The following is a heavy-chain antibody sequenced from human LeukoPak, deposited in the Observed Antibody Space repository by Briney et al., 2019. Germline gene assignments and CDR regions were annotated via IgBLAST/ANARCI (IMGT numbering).Heavy chain of an antibody. D-gene: IGHD3-9*01. Sequence: ASVKVSCKASGYTFTGYYMHWVRQAPGQGLEWMGRINPNSGGTNYAQKFQGRVTMTRDTSISTAYMELSRLRSDDTAVYYCASNYDILTGYFRGAFDIWGQGTTVTVSS. CDR2: INPNSGGT. CDR1: GYTFTGYY. CDR3: ASNYDILTGYFRGAFDI. J-gene: IGHJ3*02. V-gene: IGHV1-2*06.